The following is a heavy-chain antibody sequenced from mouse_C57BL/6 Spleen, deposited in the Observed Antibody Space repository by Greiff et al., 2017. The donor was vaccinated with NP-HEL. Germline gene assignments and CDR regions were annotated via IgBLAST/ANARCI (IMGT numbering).Heavy chain of an antibody. J-gene: IGHJ4*01. Sequence: EVKLMESGGDLVKPGGSLKLSCAASGFTFSSYGMSWVRQTPDKRLEWVATISSGGSYTYYPASVKGRFTISRDNAKNTLYLQMSSLKSEDTAMYYCAREGGTGYAMDYWGQGTSVTVSS. D-gene: IGHD3-3*01. CDR2: ISSGGSYT. V-gene: IGHV5-6*01. CDR3: AREGGTGYAMDY. CDR1: GFTFSSYG.